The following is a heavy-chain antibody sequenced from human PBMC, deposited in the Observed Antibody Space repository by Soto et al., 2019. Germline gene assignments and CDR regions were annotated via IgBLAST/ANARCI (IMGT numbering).Heavy chain of an antibody. V-gene: IGHV3-48*02. CDR1: GFTFSSYS. CDR3: ARAKSSGYYGVWFDP. J-gene: IGHJ5*02. Sequence: GGSLRLSCAASGFTFSSYSMNWVRQAPGKGLEWVSYISSSSSTIYYADSVKGRFTISRDNAKNSLYLQMNSLRDEDTAVYYCARAKSSGYYGVWFDPWGQGTLVTVSS. D-gene: IGHD3-22*01. CDR2: ISSSSSTI.